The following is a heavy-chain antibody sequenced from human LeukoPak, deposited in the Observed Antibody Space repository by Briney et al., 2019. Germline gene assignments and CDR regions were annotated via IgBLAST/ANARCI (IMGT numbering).Heavy chain of an antibody. Sequence: SETLSLTCAVYGGSFSGYYWSWIRQPPGKGLEWIGEINHSGSTNYNPSLKSRVTISVDTSKNQFSLKLSSVTAADTAVYYCARGSNGSGSHFDYGGQGTLVAVSS. V-gene: IGHV4-34*01. CDR3: ARGSNGSGSHFDY. CDR1: GGSFSGYY. D-gene: IGHD6-19*01. J-gene: IGHJ4*02. CDR2: INHSGST.